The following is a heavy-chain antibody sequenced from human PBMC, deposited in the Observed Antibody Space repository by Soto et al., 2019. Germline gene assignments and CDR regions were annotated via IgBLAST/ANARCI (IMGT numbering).Heavy chain of an antibody. J-gene: IGHJ4*02. Sequence: PSETLSLTCTVSGGSINNYWWSWIRQAADKRLEWIGRLHSTGATNYNPSLRSRVTMSVDKSKNQFSLNLASVTAADTGVYYCARAAYRSLWFLSHWAQGTLVTVSS. CDR2: LHSTGAT. CDR1: GGSINNYW. V-gene: IGHV4-4*07. CDR3: ARAAYRSLWFLSH. D-gene: IGHD3-9*01.